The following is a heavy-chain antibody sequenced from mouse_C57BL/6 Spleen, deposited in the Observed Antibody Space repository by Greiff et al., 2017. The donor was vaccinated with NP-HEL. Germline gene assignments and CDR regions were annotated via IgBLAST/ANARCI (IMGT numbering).Heavy chain of an antibody. D-gene: IGHD1-1*01. CDR2: IHPNSGST. V-gene: IGHV1-64*01. CDR1: GYTFTSYW. J-gene: IGHJ1*03. Sequence: VQLQQPGAELVKPGASVKLSCKASGYTFTSYWMHWVKQRPGQGLEWIGMIHPNSGSTNYNEKFKSKATLTVDTSSSTAYMQLSSLTSEDSAVYYCARSLYYGSSYWYFDVWGTGTTVTVSS. CDR3: ARSLYYGSSYWYFDV.